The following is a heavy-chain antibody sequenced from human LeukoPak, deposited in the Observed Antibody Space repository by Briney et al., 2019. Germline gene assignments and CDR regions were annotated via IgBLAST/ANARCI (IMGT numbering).Heavy chain of an antibody. CDR1: GGSISSSIYY. CDR2: IYYSGNT. J-gene: IGHJ4*02. Sequence: SETLSLTCTVSGGSISSSIYYWGWIRQPPGKGLEWIGSIYYSGNTYYSPSLKSRVTISVDTSKNQFSLNLSSVTAADTAVYYCARHYEYYYWGQGTLVTVSS. V-gene: IGHV4-39*01. CDR3: ARHYEYYY. D-gene: IGHD3-16*01.